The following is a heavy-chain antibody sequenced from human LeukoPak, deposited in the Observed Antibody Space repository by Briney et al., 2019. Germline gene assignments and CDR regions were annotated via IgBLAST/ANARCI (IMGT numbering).Heavy chain of an antibody. D-gene: IGHD5-24*01. CDR3: ARDSAGMATLEGYFDY. CDR1: GFTFSSYW. CDR2: ISYDGSNK. V-gene: IGHV3-30*03. J-gene: IGHJ4*02. Sequence: GGSLRLSCAASGFTFSSYWMHWVRQAPGKGLEWVAVISYDGSNKYYADSVKGRFTISRDNSKNTLYLQMNSLRAEDTAVYYCARDSAGMATLEGYFDYWGQGTLVTVSS.